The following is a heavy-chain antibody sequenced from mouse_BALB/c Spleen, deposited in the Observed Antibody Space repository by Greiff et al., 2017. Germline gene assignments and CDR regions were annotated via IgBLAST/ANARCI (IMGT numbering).Heavy chain of an antibody. V-gene: IGHV2-9*02. Sequence: VHLVESGPGLVAPSQSLSITCTVSGFSLTNYGVHWVRQPPGKGLEWLGVIWAGGSTNYNSALMSRLSISKDNSKSQVFLKMNSLQTDDTAMYYCARAYYGNHYAMDYWGQGTSVTVSS. CDR2: IWAGGST. CDR3: ARAYYGNHYAMDY. J-gene: IGHJ4*01. CDR1: GFSLTNYG. D-gene: IGHD2-10*01.